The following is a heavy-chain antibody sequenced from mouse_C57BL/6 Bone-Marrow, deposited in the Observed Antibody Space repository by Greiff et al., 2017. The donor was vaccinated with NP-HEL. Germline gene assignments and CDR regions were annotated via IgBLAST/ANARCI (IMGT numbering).Heavy chain of an antibody. CDR3: ARDQWLLPYFDY. J-gene: IGHJ2*01. D-gene: IGHD2-3*01. Sequence: DVMLVESGGGLVKPGGSLKLSCAASGFTFSSYAMSWVRQTPEKRLEWVATISDGGSYTYYPDNVKGRFTISRDNAKNNLYLQMSNLKSEDTAMYYCARDQWLLPYFDYWGQGTTLTVSS. CDR2: ISDGGSYT. V-gene: IGHV5-4*01. CDR1: GFTFSSYA.